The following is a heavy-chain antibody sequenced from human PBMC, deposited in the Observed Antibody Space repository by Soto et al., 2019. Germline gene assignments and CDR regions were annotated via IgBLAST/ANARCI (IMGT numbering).Heavy chain of an antibody. D-gene: IGHD1-26*01. CDR1: GGSISSYY. J-gene: IGHJ4*02. CDR3: ASEDFSGSYGVAWY. V-gene: IGHV4-59*01. Sequence: QVQLQESGPGLVKPSETLSLTCTVSGGSISSYYWSWIRQPPGKGLEWIGYIYYSGSTNYNPSLKSGVTISVDTTKNQFSLKLSSVTAADTAVYYCASEDFSGSYGVAWYWGQGTLVTVSS. CDR2: IYYSGST.